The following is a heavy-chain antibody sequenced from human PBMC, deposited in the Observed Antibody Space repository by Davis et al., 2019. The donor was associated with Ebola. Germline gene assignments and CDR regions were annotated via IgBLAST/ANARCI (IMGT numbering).Heavy chain of an antibody. D-gene: IGHD4-17*01. CDR2: INNDGSST. V-gene: IGHV3-74*01. Sequence: GESLKISCAASGFTFSGYWMHWVRQAPGKGLEWVSRINNDGSSTIYADSVRGRFTISRDNAKNTLHLQMNSLRADDTAVYYCTGGKGDYGSNNWFDPWGQGTLVTVSS. CDR3: TGGKGDYGSNNWFDP. CDR1: GFTFSGYW. J-gene: IGHJ5*02.